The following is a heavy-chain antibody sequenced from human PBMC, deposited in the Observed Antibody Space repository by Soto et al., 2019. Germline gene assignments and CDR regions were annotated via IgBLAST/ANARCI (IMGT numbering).Heavy chain of an antibody. V-gene: IGHV3-48*01. Sequence: GGSLRLSCAASGFTFSSYSMNWVRQAPGKGLEWVSYISSSSSTIYYADSVKGRFTISRDNAKNSLYLQMNSLRAEDTAVYYCAKIAFFDSLTGAKPYWGQGPLLSVSS. CDR3: AKIAFFDSLTGAKPY. J-gene: IGHJ4*02. CDR1: GFTFSSYS. CDR2: ISSSSSTI. D-gene: IGHD3-9*01.